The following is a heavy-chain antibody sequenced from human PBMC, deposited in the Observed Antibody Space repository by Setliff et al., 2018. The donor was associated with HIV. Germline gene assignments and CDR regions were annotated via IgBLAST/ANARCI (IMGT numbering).Heavy chain of an antibody. D-gene: IGHD5-18*01. CDR3: ARGSRGYSYAYYYYYMDV. CDR1: GGSINSGGYY. Sequence: SETLSLTCTVSGGSINSGGYYWSWIRQPPGKGLEWIGYIYYSGSTNYNPSLKSRVTISVDTSKNQFSLKLSSVTAADTAVYYCARGSRGYSYAYYYYYMDVWGKGTTVTVSS. CDR2: IYYSGST. J-gene: IGHJ6*03. V-gene: IGHV4-61*08.